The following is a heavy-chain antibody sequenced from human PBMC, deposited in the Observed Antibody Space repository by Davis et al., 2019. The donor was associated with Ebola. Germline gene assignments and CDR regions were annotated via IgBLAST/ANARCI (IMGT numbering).Heavy chain of an antibody. CDR3: TTGPMRPPGPYYYYYMDV. CDR1: GFTFSNAW. Sequence: GESLKISCAASGFTFSNAWMSWVRQAPGKGLEWVGRIKSKTDGGTTDYAAPVKGRFTISRDDSKNTLYLQMNSLKTEDTTVYYCTTGPMRPPGPYYYYYMDVWGKGTTVTVSS. CDR2: IKSKTDGGTT. D-gene: IGHD3-10*01. V-gene: IGHV3-15*01. J-gene: IGHJ6*03.